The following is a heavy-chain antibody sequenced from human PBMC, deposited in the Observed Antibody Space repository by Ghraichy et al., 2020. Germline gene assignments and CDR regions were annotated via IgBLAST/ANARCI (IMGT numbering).Heavy chain of an antibody. CDR2: IIPIFGTA. D-gene: IGHD3-3*01. CDR1: GGTFSSYA. V-gene: IGHV1-69*13. CDR3: AADLEFAYYDFWSGYFGY. J-gene: IGHJ4*02. Sequence: SVKVSCKASGGTFSSYAISWVRQAPEQGLEWMGGIIPIFGTANYAQKFQGRVTITADESTSTAYMELSSLRSEDTAVYYCAADLEFAYYDFWSGYFGYWGQGTLVTVSS.